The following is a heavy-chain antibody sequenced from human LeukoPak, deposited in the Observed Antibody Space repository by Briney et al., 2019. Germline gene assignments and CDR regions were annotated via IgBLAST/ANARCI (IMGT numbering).Heavy chain of an antibody. J-gene: IGHJ5*02. V-gene: IGHV4-34*01. Sequence: PSETLSLTCAVYGGSFSGYYWSWIRQPPGKGLEWIGETNHSGSTNYNPSLKSRVTISVDTSKNQFSLKLSSVTAADTAVYYCARGTRRRYYDSSGPPPHWFDPWGQGTLVTVSS. CDR2: TNHSGST. D-gene: IGHD3-22*01. CDR3: ARGTRRRYYDSSGPPPHWFDP. CDR1: GGSFSGYY.